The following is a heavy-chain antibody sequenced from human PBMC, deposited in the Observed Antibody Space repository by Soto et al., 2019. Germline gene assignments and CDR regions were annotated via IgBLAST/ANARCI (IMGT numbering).Heavy chain of an antibody. J-gene: IGHJ4*02. D-gene: IGHD6-13*01. CDR2: ISYDGSNK. CDR1: GFTFSSYA. CDR3: AREQVDQLSDSSYWFDLFH. Sequence: GGSLRLSCAASGFTFSSYAMHWVRQAPGKGLEWVAVISYDGSNKYYADSVKGRFTISRDNSKNTLYLQMNSLRAEDTAVYYCAREQVDQLSDSSYWFDLFHWGQGTLVTVSS. V-gene: IGHV3-30-3*01.